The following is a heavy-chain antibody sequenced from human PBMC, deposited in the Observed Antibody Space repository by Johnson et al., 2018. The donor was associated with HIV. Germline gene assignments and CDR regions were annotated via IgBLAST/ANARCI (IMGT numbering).Heavy chain of an antibody. CDR2: LYSSGNT. J-gene: IGHJ3*01. D-gene: IGHD5-24*01. CDR3: TRSKLQFLAPDAFDL. V-gene: IGHV3-53*01. Sequence: VHLVESGGGLVQPGGSLGLACVGSGFNVSNNYMSWVRQPPGQGLEWVSTLYSSGNTYYADSVKGRFTISRDSSRNTLYLQIDTLKVEDTALYYCTRSKLQFLAPDAFDLWGQGTMVTVSS. CDR1: GFNVSNNY.